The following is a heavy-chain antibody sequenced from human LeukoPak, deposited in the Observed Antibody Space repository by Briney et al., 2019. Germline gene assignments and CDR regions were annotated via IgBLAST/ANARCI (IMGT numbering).Heavy chain of an antibody. D-gene: IGHD6-13*01. CDR1: GFTVSSNY. J-gene: IGHJ4*02. V-gene: IGHV3-21*01. CDR2: ISSSSSYI. Sequence: PGGSLRLSCAASGFTVSSNYMSWVRQAPGKGLEWVSSISSSSSYIYYADSVKGRFTISRDNAKNSLYLQMNSLRAEDTAVYYCARGDGAAAGSNFDYWGQGTLVTVSS. CDR3: ARGDGAAAGSNFDY.